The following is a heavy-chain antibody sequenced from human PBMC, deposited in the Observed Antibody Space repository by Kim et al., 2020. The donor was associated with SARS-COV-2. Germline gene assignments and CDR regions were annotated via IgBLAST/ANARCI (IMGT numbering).Heavy chain of an antibody. V-gene: IGHV1-69*13. D-gene: IGHD5-12*01. J-gene: IGHJ5*02. CDR3: AREKFRADIVATIAWNWFDP. Sequence: SVKVSCKASGGTFSSYAISWVRQAPGQGLEWMGGIIPIFGTANYAQKFQGRVTITADESTSTAYMELSSLRSEDTAVYYCAREKFRADIVATIAWNWFDPWGQGTLVTVSS. CDR2: IIPIFGTA. CDR1: GGTFSSYA.